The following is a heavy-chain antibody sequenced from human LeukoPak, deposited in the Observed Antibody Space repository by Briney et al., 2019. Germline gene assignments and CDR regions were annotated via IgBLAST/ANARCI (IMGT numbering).Heavy chain of an antibody. Sequence: SETLSLTCAVSGYSISSGYYWGWIRQPPGKGLEWIGSIYHSGSTYYNPSLKSRVTISVDTSKNQFSLKLSSVTAADTAVYYRARDRAHDMITFGGVISPPDAFDIWGQGTMVTVSS. CDR1: GYSISSGYY. J-gene: IGHJ3*02. CDR2: IYHSGST. D-gene: IGHD3-16*02. V-gene: IGHV4-38-2*02. CDR3: ARDRAHDMITFGGVISPPDAFDI.